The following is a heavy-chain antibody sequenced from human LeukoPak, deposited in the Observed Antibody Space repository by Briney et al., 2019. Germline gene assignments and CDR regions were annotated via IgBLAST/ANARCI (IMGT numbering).Heavy chain of an antibody. CDR1: EFIFSNYW. Sequence: GESLRLSCAVSEFIFSNYWVTWVRQAPGKGLEWVANIKQDGVEKYYADSVKGRFTISGDTAKNSLYLQMNSLRVEDTALYYCASGNAVDYWGRGTLVTVSS. V-gene: IGHV3-7*01. D-gene: IGHD1-26*01. CDR3: ASGNAVDY. J-gene: IGHJ4*02. CDR2: IKQDGVEK.